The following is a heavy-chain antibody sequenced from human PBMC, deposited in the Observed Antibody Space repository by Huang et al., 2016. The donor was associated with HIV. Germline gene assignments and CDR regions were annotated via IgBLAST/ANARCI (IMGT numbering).Heavy chain of an antibody. CDR3: ARGQSGPSQWLASLGNYYYYMDV. D-gene: IGHD6-19*01. V-gene: IGHV4-39*01. Sequence: QLQLQESGPGPVKPSATLSLTCSVSGGSISGSRYYWGWIRQPPGKGLEWIGSIYYSGDSPYGPSLKCRVPISGDTSKNQCSLKLSSVTAADTAVYYCARGQSGPSQWLASLGNYYYYMDVWGKGTTVTVSS. CDR1: GGSISGSRYY. CDR2: IYYSGDS. J-gene: IGHJ6*03.